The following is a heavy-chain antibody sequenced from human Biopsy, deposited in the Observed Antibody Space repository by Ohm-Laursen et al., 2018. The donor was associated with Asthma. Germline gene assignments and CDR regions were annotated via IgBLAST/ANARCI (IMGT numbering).Heavy chain of an antibody. D-gene: IGHD6-19*01. Sequence: SLRLSCSASGFTFSDYYMSWIRQAPGKGLEWISYINGKSNSIEYADSVKGRSTISRDNAKNLLYLQMNSLRAEDTAVYYCARDSYSSGLYDDFESWGQGTLVTVSS. CDR3: ARDSYSSGLYDDFES. CDR1: GFTFSDYY. J-gene: IGHJ4*02. V-gene: IGHV3-11*01. CDR2: INGKSNSI.